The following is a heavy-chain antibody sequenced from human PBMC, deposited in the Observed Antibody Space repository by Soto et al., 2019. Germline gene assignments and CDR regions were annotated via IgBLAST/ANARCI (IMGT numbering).Heavy chain of an antibody. Sequence: ASVKVSCKASGYTFTSYGISWVRQAPGQGLEWMGWISAYNGNTNYAQKLQGRVTMTTDTSTSTAYTELRSLRSDDTAVYYCASLGYCSGGSCWRNNWFDPRGQGTLVTVSS. CDR1: GYTFTSYG. CDR2: ISAYNGNT. V-gene: IGHV1-18*01. J-gene: IGHJ5*02. CDR3: ASLGYCSGGSCWRNNWFDP. D-gene: IGHD2-15*01.